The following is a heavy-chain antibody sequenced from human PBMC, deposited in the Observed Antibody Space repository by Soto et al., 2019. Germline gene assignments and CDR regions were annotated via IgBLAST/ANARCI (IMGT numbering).Heavy chain of an antibody. CDR2: MRNIANSYTT. V-gene: IGHV3-72*01. D-gene: IGHD1-20*01. Sequence: EVQLVESGGDLVQPGGSLRLSCAVSGFTFSDHYMDWVRQAPGKGLEWVGRMRNIANSYTTDYAASVKGRFTISRDDSKNSLYLQMTSLKTEDTAMYYCSRRITGTPPADGGSWGQGTLVTVSS. J-gene: IGHJ5*02. CDR1: GFTFSDHY. CDR3: SRRITGTPPADGGS.